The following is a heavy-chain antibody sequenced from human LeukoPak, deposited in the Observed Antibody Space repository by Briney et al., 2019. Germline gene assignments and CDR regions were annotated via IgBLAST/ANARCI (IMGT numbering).Heavy chain of an antibody. CDR3: ARDDNGGYDY. Sequence: GGSLRLSCAASGFTFSNYWVNWVRQAPGKGLEWVANIKHDGSEKYYVDSVKGRFSISRDNAKNSLYLQMNSLRAEDTAVYYCARDDNGGYDYWGQGTLVTVSS. D-gene: IGHD4/OR15-4a*01. V-gene: IGHV3-7*01. J-gene: IGHJ4*02. CDR2: IKHDGSEK. CDR1: GFTFSNYW.